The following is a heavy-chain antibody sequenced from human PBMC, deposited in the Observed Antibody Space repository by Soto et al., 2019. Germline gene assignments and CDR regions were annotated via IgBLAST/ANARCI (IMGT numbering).Heavy chain of an antibody. CDR3: AANWNHDY. D-gene: IGHD1-1*01. J-gene: IGHJ4*02. Sequence: PGGSLRLSCAASGFTFSIYAMSWVRQAPGKGLEWVSAISGSGGSTYYTDSVKDRFTISRDNSKNTLYLQMNSLRAEDTAVYYCAANWNHDYWGQGTLVTVSS. V-gene: IGHV3-23*01. CDR1: GFTFSIYA. CDR2: ISGSGGST.